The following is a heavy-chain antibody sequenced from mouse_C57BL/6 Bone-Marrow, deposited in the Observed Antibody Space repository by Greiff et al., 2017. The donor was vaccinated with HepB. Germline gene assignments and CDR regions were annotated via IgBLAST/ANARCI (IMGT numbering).Heavy chain of an antibody. CDR1: GFTFSDYG. V-gene: IGHV5-15*01. CDR2: ISNLAYSI. J-gene: IGHJ4*01. CDR3: ARHGDSSGLYAMDY. D-gene: IGHD3-2*02. Sequence: DVMLVESGGGLVQPGGSLKLSCAASGFTFSDYGMAWVRQAPRKGPEWVAFISNLAYSIYYADTVTGRFTISRENAKNTLYLEMSSLRSEDTAMYYCARHGDSSGLYAMDYWGQGTSVTVSS.